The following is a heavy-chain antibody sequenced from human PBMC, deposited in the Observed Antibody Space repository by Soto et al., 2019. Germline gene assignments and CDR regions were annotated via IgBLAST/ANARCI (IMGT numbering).Heavy chain of an antibody. D-gene: IGHD1-26*01. CDR3: ARDRSIVGPLGY. CDR2: ISPYNGNT. CDR1: GYTFSNYG. Sequence: ASVKVSCDASGYTFSNYGITWVRQAPGQGLEWMGWISPYNGNTNYAQNLQGRVTMTTDTSTSTAYMELRSLRSDDTAVYYCARDRSIVGPLGYWGQGTLVTVS. J-gene: IGHJ4*02. V-gene: IGHV1-18*01.